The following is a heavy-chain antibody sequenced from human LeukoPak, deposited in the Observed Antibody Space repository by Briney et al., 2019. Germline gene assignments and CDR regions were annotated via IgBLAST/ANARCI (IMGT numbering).Heavy chain of an antibody. CDR2: ITGDGTTT. Sequence: GGSLRLSCEASGLTFSSYGMSWARQAPGKGLQWVSAITGDGTTTYHADTVKGRFTISRDNSKCMLYLQMSGLRAEATAVYYCAKMQGYFDYWGQGTLVPVSS. J-gene: IGHJ4*02. CDR1: GLTFSSYG. CDR3: AKMQGYFDY. V-gene: IGHV3-23*01.